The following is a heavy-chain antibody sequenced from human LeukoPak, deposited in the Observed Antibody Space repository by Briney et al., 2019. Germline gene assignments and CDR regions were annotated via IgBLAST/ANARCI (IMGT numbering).Heavy chain of an antibody. J-gene: IGHJ5*02. Sequence: PSETLSLTCAVYGGSFSGYYWSWIRQPAGKGLEWIGRIYTSGSTNYNPSLKSRVTMSVDTSKNQFSLKLSSVTAADTAVYYCARVPSHGRFDPWGQGTLVTVSS. CDR1: GGSFSGYY. CDR2: IYTSGST. CDR3: ARVPSHGRFDP. D-gene: IGHD1-1*01. V-gene: IGHV4-59*10.